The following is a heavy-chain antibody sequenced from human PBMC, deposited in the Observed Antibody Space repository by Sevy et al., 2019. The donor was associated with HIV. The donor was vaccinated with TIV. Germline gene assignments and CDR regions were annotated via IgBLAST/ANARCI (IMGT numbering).Heavy chain of an antibody. D-gene: IGHD4-4*01. Sequence: PTLVNPAQTLTLTCSFSGFSLNTSGVGVGWIRLPPGKALEWLALIFWDDEKRYSPPLKNRLTITKDTSKNQVVLTMTNMDPVDTATYYCARFLKGDYTNYFDSWDQGSLVTVSS. V-gene: IGHV2-5*02. CDR1: GFSLNTSGVG. J-gene: IGHJ4*02. CDR3: ARFLKGDYTNYFDS. CDR2: IFWDDEK.